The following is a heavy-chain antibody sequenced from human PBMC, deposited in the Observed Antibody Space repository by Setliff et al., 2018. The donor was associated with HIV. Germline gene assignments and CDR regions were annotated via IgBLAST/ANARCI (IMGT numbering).Heavy chain of an antibody. CDR3: AREDYYYYGMDV. J-gene: IGHJ6*02. Sequence: SETLSLTCTVSGGSVSTGNYYWNWIRLPPGKGLEWIGYIYHSGSTNYNPSLKSRVTISVDTSKNQFSLKLSSVTAADTAVYYCAREDYYYYGMDVWGQGTMVTVSS. CDR1: GGSVSTGNYY. V-gene: IGHV4-61*01. CDR2: IYHSGST.